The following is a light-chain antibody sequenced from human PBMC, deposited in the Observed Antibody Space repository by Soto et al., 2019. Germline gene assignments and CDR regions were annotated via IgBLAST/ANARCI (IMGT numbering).Light chain of an antibody. CDR2: ADD. CDR1: SGNIASAY. V-gene: IGLV6-57*04. CDR3: QSFDSNNPWV. Sequence: NFMLTPPHSVSQSPGKTVTISCTRSSGNIASAYVQWYQQRPGSAPTTVIYADDQRPSGVPDRFSGSIDSSSNSASLTISGLKTEDEADYYCQSFDSNNPWVFGGGTKLTVL. J-gene: IGLJ3*02.